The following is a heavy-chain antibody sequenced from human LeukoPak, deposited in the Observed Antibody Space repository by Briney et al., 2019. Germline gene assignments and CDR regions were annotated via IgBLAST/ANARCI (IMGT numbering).Heavy chain of an antibody. CDR2: IYPSDSDT. CDR3: ARHSNDFWSGYSHAFDI. Sequence: GESLKISCKGSGYSFTTYWIGWVRQMPGKGLEWMGIIYPSDSDTRYSPSFQGQVTISADKSISTAYLQWSSLKASDTAMYYCARHSNDFWSGYSHAFDIWGQGTMVTVSS. J-gene: IGHJ3*02. D-gene: IGHD3-3*01. V-gene: IGHV5-51*01. CDR1: GYSFTTYW.